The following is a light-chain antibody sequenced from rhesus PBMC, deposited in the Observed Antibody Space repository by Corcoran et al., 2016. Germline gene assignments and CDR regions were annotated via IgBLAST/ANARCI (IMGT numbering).Light chain of an antibody. CDR3: QQDYSWPLT. V-gene: IGKV3-42*01. J-gene: IGKJ4*01. CDR1: QSVSSS. Sequence: EIVMTQSPATLSLSPGERATLSCRASQSVSSSLAWYQQKPGQAPKLLNYGASSRATGIPDRFSGRGSGTEFTLTISSLEPEDVGVYYCQQDYSWPLTFGGGTKVELK. CDR2: GAS.